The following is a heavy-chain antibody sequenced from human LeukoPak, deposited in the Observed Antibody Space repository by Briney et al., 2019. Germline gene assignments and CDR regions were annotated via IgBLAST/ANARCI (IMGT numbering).Heavy chain of an antibody. J-gene: IGHJ4*02. D-gene: IGHD3-22*01. CDR2: ISGSGGST. Sequence: GGSLRLSCAASGFAFSSYAMSRVRQAPGKGLEWVSAISGSGGSTYYADSVKGRFTISRDNSKNTLYLQMNSLRAEDTAVYYCAKGSAYYYDSSGYFGYYFDYWGQGTLVTVSS. CDR3: AKGSAYYYDSSGYFGYYFDY. V-gene: IGHV3-23*01. CDR1: GFAFSSYA.